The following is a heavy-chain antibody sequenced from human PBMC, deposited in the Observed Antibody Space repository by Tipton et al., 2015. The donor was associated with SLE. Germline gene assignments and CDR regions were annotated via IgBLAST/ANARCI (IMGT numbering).Heavy chain of an antibody. CDR1: GFTFSSYG. J-gene: IGHJ5*02. V-gene: IGHV3-33*01. Sequence: RSLRLSCAASGFTFSSYGMHWVRQAPGKGLEWVAFIRYDGSNKYYADSVKGRFTISRDNAKNSLYLQMNSLRDEDTAVYYCARDSVPGIAAAGPGRWFDPWGQGTLVTVSS. CDR3: ARDSVPGIAAAGPGRWFDP. D-gene: IGHD6-13*01. CDR2: IRYDGSNK.